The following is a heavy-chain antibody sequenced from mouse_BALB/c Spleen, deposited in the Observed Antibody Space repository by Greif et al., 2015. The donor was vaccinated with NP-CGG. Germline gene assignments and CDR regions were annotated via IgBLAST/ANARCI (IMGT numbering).Heavy chain of an antibody. J-gene: IGHJ4*01. D-gene: IGHD1-1*02. Sequence: QVQLQQSGAELMKPGASVKISCKATGYTFSSYWIEWVKQRPGHGLEWIGEILPGSGSTNYNEKFKGKATFTADTSSNTAYMQLCSLTSEDSAVYYCASSLWSLYAMDYWGQGTSVTVSS. CDR3: ASSLWSLYAMDY. CDR2: ILPGSGST. V-gene: IGHV1-9*01. CDR1: GYTFSSYW.